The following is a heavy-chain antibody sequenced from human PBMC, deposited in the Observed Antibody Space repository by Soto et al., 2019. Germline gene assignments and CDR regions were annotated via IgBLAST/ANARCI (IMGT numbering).Heavy chain of an antibody. CDR1: GFTFSSYA. CDR3: AKNGNIVVVPAAPDY. J-gene: IGHJ4*02. D-gene: IGHD2-2*01. Sequence: GSLRLSCAATGFTFSSYAMNWVRQAPGKGLEWVSGISGSGSSTYYADSVKGRFTISRDNSKNTLYLQMNSLRAEDTAVYYCAKNGNIVVVPAAPDYWGQGTQVTVSS. V-gene: IGHV3-23*01. CDR2: ISGSGSST.